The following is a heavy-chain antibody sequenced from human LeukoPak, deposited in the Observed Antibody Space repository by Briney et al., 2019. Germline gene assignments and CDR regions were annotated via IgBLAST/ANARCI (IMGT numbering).Heavy chain of an antibody. CDR1: GFTFSSYA. Sequence: PGRSLRLSCAASGFTFSSYAMHWVRQAPGKGLEWVSGISGRGASKYYADSVKGRFTISRDNSKNTLYLQMNSLRAEDTAVYYCAKGVVVAPDVTPFDYWGQGTLVTVSS. CDR2: ISGRGASK. V-gene: IGHV3-23*01. D-gene: IGHD2-2*01. CDR3: AKGVVVAPDVTPFDY. J-gene: IGHJ4*02.